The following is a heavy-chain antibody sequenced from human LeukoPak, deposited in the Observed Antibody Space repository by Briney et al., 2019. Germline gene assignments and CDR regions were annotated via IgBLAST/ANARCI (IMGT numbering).Heavy chain of an antibody. J-gene: IGHJ4*02. CDR3: ARDQSLRYSSGSRGCDY. CDR2: ISGSGGST. CDR1: GFTFSSYA. D-gene: IGHD6-19*01. V-gene: IGHV3-23*01. Sequence: GGSLRLSCAASGFTFSSYAMSWVRQAPGKGLEWVSAISGSGGSTYYADSVKGRFTISRDNSKNTLYLQMNSLRAEDTAVYYCARDQSLRYSSGSRGCDYWGQGTLVTVSS.